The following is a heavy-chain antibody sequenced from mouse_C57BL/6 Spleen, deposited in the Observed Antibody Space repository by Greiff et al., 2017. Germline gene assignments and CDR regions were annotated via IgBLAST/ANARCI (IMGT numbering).Heavy chain of an antibody. J-gene: IGHJ4*01. CDR3: ASCDGYYVAMDY. CDR2: ISDGGSYT. Sequence: EVKLVESGGGLVKPGGSLKLSCAASGFTFSSYAMSWVRQTPDKRLEWVATISDGGSYTDYPDNVKGRFTISRDNAKNNLYLQMSHLKSEDTAMYYCASCDGYYVAMDYWGQGTSVTVSS. D-gene: IGHD2-3*01. CDR1: GFTFSSYA. V-gene: IGHV5-4*03.